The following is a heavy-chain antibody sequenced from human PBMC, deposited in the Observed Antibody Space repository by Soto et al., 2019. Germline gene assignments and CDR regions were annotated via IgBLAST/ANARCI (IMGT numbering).Heavy chain of an antibody. J-gene: IGHJ4*02. V-gene: IGHV1-2*04. Sequence: GASVKVSCKASGYTFTGYYMHWVRQAPGQGLEWMGWINPNSGGTNYAQKFQGWVTMTRDTSISTAYMELSRLRSDDTAVYYCARDRWGDTGGLFDYWGQGTLVNVSS. CDR2: INPNSGGT. CDR1: GYTFTGYY. D-gene: IGHD5-18*01. CDR3: ARDRWGDTGGLFDY.